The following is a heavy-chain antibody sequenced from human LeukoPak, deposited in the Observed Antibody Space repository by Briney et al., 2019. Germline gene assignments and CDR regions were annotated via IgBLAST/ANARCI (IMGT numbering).Heavy chain of an antibody. CDR1: GFTFSRYG. Sequence: PGRSLRLSCAASGFTFSRYGMHWARQAPGKGLEWVAVISPAGSSRYHADSVEGRFTISRDNSMNTLYLQMNSLRPEDTAVYYCAKEIHDYGAVDYWGQGTLVTVSS. V-gene: IGHV3-30*18. CDR2: ISPAGSSR. D-gene: IGHD4-17*01. J-gene: IGHJ4*02. CDR3: AKEIHDYGAVDY.